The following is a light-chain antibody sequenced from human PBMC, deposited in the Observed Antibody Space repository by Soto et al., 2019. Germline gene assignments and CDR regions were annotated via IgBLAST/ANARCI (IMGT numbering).Light chain of an antibody. J-gene: IGLJ3*02. CDR2: EGS. V-gene: IGLV2-23*01. Sequence: QSALTQPPSVSGSPEQAITISCTGTSSDVGAYNLVSWYQQHPGKAPRLIIYEGSKRHSGITHRFSGSKSDKTASLTISGLRAEDEAHYHCCSYAGSRTFVFGGGTKLTVL. CDR3: CSYAGSRTFV. CDR1: SSDVGAYNL.